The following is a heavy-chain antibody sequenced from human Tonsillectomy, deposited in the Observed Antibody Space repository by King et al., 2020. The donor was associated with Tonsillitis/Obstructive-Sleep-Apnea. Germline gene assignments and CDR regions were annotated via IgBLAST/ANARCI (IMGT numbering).Heavy chain of an antibody. CDR2: ITSSGSTI. CDR1: GFTFSSYE. CDR3: AREPENYYGLDV. V-gene: IGHV3-48*03. J-gene: IGHJ6*02. Sequence: QLVQSGGGLVQPGGSLRLSCAASGFTFSSYEMNWVRQAPGQGLEWVSYITSSGSTIYYADSVKGRFTISRDNAKNSLYLQMNSLRAEDTGVYYCAREPENYYGLDVWGQGTTVIVSS.